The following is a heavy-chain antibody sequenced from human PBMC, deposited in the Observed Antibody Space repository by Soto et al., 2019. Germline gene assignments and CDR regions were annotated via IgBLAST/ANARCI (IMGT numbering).Heavy chain of an antibody. V-gene: IGHV4-39*07. J-gene: IGHJ4*02. CDR3: ARDEITGLFDY. CDR2: INHSGST. Sequence: SETLSLTCTVSGGSISSGGYYWSWIRQPPGTGLEWIGEINHSGSTNYNPSLKSRVTISVDTSKNQFSLKLTSVTAADTAVYYCARDEITGLFDYWGQGTLVTVSS. CDR1: GGSISSGGYY. D-gene: IGHD2-8*02.